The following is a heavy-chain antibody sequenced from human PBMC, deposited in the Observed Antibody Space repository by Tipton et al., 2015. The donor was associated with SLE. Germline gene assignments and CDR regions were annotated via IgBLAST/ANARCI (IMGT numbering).Heavy chain of an antibody. J-gene: IGHJ4*02. CDR1: GGSFSGYY. CDR2: IYYSGSS. CDR3: ASYWGEGATFDY. Sequence: TLSLTCAVYGGSFSGYYWGWIRQPPGKGLEWIGRIYYSGSSYYNPSLKSRVTISVDTSKNQFSLKLSSVTAADTAVYYCASYWGEGATFDYWGRGTLVTVSS. D-gene: IGHD1-26*01. V-gene: IGHV4-34*01.